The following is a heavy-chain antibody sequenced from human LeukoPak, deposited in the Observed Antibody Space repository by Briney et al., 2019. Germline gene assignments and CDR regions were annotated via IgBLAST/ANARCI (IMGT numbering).Heavy chain of an antibody. J-gene: IGHJ4*02. CDR2: ISGNGVST. V-gene: IGHV3-23*01. D-gene: IGHD6-19*01. Sequence: GGSLRLSCAASGFTFSSYAMSWVRQAPGKGLEWVSTISGNGVSTSYADSVKGRFTISRDNSKNTLFLQMNSLRVEDTAVYYCAKEGSGWFSENFDYWGQGTLVTVSS. CDR3: AKEGSGWFSENFDY. CDR1: GFTFSSYA.